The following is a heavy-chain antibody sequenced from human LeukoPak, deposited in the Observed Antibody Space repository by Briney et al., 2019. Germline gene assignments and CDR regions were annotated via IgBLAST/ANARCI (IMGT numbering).Heavy chain of an antibody. CDR3: ARRWYSWHDHAFDI. J-gene: IGHJ3*02. Sequence: PSETLSLTCAVYGGSFSGYYWSWIRQPPGKGLEWLGEINHSGSTNYNPSLKSRVAISVDTSKNQFSLTLSSVTAADTAVYYCARRWYSWHDHAFDIWGQGTMVTVSS. CDR2: INHSGST. V-gene: IGHV4-34*01. CDR1: GGSFSGYY. D-gene: IGHD1-1*01.